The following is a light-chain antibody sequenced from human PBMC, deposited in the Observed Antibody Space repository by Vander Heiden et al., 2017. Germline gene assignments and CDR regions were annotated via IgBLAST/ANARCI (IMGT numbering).Light chain of an antibody. Sequence: SALTQPRSVSGSPGQSVTISCTGTSSDFGGYNYVPWSHPHPGQAPKLLIYDVSKRPSGVPDRFSGSKSGNTASLTISGLQAEDEADYYCCSYAGSYTRVFGGGTKLTVL. CDR3: CSYAGSYTRV. CDR2: DVS. J-gene: IGLJ2*01. V-gene: IGLV2-11*01. CDR1: SSDFGGYNY.